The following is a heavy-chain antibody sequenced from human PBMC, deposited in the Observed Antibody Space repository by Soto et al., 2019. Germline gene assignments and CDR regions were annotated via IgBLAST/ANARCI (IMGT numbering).Heavy chain of an antibody. J-gene: IGHJ4*02. D-gene: IGHD5-18*01. CDR3: ARGVDRAKNGY. CDR1: GGSFGGDY. CDR2: IIPSGST. V-gene: IGHV4-34*01. Sequence: SETLSLTCAVYGGSFGGDYWSWIRQPPGKGLEWIGEIIPSGSTNYNPSLKSRVTISVDTSRNQFSLKVSSVTAADTAVYYCARGVDRAKNGYWGQGTLVTVSS.